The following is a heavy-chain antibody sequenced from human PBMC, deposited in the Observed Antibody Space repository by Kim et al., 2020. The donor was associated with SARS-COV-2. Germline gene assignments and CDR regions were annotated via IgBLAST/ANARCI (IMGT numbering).Heavy chain of an antibody. CDR1: GGSFSGYY. CDR2: INHSGST. Sequence: SETLSLTCAVYGGSFSGYYWSWIRQPPGKGLEWIGEINHSGSTNYSPSLKSRVTISVDASKNQFSLKLTSVTAADTAVYYCARVFDSSGYLMYWGRGTRVTVSS. V-gene: IGHV4-34*01. J-gene: IGHJ4*02. CDR3: ARVFDSSGYLMY. D-gene: IGHD3-22*01.